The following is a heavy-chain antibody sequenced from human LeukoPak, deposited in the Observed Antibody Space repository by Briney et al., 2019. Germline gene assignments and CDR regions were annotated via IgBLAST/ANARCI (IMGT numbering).Heavy chain of an antibody. V-gene: IGHV4-4*09. CDR3: ARGSTGQFDP. CDR1: GVSISSSY. Sequence: SETLSLTCTVSGVSISSSYWSWIRQTPGKGLEWIAYMHTNGNTNYNPSLKSRVTISVDTTKNQLSLKLKSVTAADTAVYFCARGSTGQFDPWGQGTLVTVSS. CDR2: MHTNGNT. J-gene: IGHJ5*02. D-gene: IGHD2-2*01.